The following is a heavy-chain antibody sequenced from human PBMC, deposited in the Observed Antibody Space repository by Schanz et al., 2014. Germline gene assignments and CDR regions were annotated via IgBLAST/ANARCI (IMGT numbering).Heavy chain of an antibody. J-gene: IGHJ4*02. CDR2: IKEDGSEK. V-gene: IGHV3-7*01. CDR1: GFAFSSNW. D-gene: IGHD1-26*01. CDR3: ARDSGSHYLVDY. Sequence: EVQLVESGGGLVQPGGSLRLSCAGSGFAFSSNWMNWVRQAPGKGLEWVANIKEDGSEKYYVDSVKGRFTISRDNAKNSLYLQMNSLRAEDTAVYYCARDSGSHYLVDYWGQGTLVNVSS.